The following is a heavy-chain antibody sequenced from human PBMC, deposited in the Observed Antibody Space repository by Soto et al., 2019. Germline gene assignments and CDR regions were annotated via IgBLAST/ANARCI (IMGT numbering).Heavy chain of an antibody. CDR3: ASEVEVERTPIADY. D-gene: IGHD1-1*01. J-gene: IGHJ4*02. CDR1: GLTVSSNY. Sequence: GGSLRLSCAASGLTVSSNYMSWVRQAPGKGPEWVSVIYSGGTTDYADSVKGRFTISRDNSKNTLYLQMNSLRAEDTAVYYCASEVEVERTPIADYWRQGTMVTVSS. CDR2: IYSGGTT. V-gene: IGHV3-53*01.